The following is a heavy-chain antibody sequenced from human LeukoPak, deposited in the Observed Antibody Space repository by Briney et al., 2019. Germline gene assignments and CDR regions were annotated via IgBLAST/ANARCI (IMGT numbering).Heavy chain of an antibody. V-gene: IGHV4-39*01. CDR3: TRGLPRANDAFDI. Sequence: SETLSLTCTVSGGSISTSSYYWGWIRQPPGKGLEWIGSIYYGGTTYYNPSLKSRVSISVDTSESQFSLKLSSVTAADTALYYCTRGLPRANDAFDIWGRGTMVTVSS. CDR2: IYYGGTT. J-gene: IGHJ3*02. CDR1: GGSISTSSYY.